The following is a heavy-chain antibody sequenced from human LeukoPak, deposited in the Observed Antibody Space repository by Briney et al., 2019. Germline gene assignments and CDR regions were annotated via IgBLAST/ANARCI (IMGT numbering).Heavy chain of an antibody. Sequence: SETLSLTCTVSGGSVSSYYWSWIRQPPGKGLEWVGYIYTSGSTYYNPSLKSRVTISVDTSKNQFSLGLSSVTAADTALYYCAKTDHYYYFMDVWGKGTTVTVSS. CDR1: GGSVSSYY. D-gene: IGHD2-21*02. J-gene: IGHJ6*03. CDR3: AKTDHYYYFMDV. CDR2: IYTSGST. V-gene: IGHV4-4*09.